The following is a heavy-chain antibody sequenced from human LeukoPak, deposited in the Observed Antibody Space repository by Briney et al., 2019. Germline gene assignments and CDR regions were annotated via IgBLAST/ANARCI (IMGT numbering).Heavy chain of an antibody. D-gene: IGHD3-22*01. CDR3: AKALPYYYDSSGTSSI. CDR1: GFTFSSYA. CDR2: ISGSGGST. Sequence: PGGSLRLSCAASGFTFSSYAMSWVRQAPGKGLEWVSAISGSGGSTYYADSVKGRFTISRDNSKNTLYLQMNSLRAEDTAVYYCAKALPYYYDSSGTSSIWGQGTMVTVSS. V-gene: IGHV3-23*01. J-gene: IGHJ3*02.